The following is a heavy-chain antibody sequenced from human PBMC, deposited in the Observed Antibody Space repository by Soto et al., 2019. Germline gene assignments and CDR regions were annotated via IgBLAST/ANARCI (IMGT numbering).Heavy chain of an antibody. CDR2: ISSSSSTI. CDR1: GFSFSSYA. Sequence: GGSLRLSCAASGFSFSSYARHWVRQAPGKGLECVSYISSSSSTIYYADSVKGRFTISRDNAKNSLYLQMNSLRDEDTAVYYCARELAVTTYYYYGMDVWGQGTTVTVS. V-gene: IGHV3-48*02. J-gene: IGHJ6*02. CDR3: ARELAVTTYYYYGMDV. D-gene: IGHD4-4*01.